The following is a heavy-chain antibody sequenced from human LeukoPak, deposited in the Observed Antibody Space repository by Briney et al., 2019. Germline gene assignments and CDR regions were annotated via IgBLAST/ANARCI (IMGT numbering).Heavy chain of an antibody. Sequence: SETLSLTCAVSGDSISSGDYSWSWIRQPSGKGLEWIGYIFHSGSSYYNPSLKSRVTISVDRSKNQFSLRLTSVTAADTAVYYCARELWFVNAPGSWFDPWGQGTLVTVSS. CDR1: GDSISSGDYS. CDR3: ARELWFVNAPGSWFDP. D-gene: IGHD3-10*01. CDR2: IFHSGSS. J-gene: IGHJ5*02. V-gene: IGHV4-30-2*01.